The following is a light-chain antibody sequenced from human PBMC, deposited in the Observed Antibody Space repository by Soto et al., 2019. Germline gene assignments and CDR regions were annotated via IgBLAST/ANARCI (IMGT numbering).Light chain of an antibody. CDR2: DAS. J-gene: IGKJ4*01. Sequence: EIVMTQSPVTLSVSPGERATLSCRASQTIRSDLAWYQQKPGQAPRLLISDASTRATGIPARFNGSGSGTEFTLAISSLQSEDFAIYYCHQYNTCPLTFGGGTKVEIK. CDR3: HQYNTCPLT. V-gene: IGKV3-15*01. CDR1: QTIRSD.